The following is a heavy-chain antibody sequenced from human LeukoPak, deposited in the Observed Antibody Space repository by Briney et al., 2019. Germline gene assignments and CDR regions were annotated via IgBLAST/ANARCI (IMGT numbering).Heavy chain of an antibody. D-gene: IGHD6-13*01. J-gene: IGHJ5*02. Sequence: SETLSLTCAVYGGSFSGYYWAWIRQPPGKGLEWIGYIYYSGSTSYNPSLKSRVTISVDTSKNQFSLKLSSVTAADTAVYYCARLRPEESYSSSWYKFDPWGQGTLVTVSS. V-gene: IGHV4-59*08. CDR3: ARLRPEESYSSSWYKFDP. CDR2: IYYSGST. CDR1: GGSFSGYY.